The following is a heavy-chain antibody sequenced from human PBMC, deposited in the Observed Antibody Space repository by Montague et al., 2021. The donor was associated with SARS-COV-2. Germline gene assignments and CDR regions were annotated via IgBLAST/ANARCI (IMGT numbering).Heavy chain of an antibody. V-gene: IGHV4-39*01. D-gene: IGHD5-24*01. CDR2: LFYSVST. J-gene: IGHJ4*02. Sequence: SETLSLTCTVSGGSISSSDYYWGWIRQPPGKGLEWIGSLFYSVSTYYNPSLKSRVTISVDTSKNQFSLKLSSVTAADTAIYYCARHNDGYNRWYYFDYWGQGTLVTVSS. CDR3: ARHNDGYNRWYYFDY. CDR1: GGSISSSDYY.